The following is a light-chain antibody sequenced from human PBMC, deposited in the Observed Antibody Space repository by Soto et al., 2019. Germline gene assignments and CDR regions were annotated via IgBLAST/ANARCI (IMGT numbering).Light chain of an antibody. J-gene: IGKJ1*01. Sequence: ETVMTQSPATLSVSPGERATLSCRASQSVSSNLAWYQQKPGQAPRLLIYGASTRATGIPARFSGSGSGTEFTLTISSLQSEDFAVYYCQQYNNWPVTFGQGTKVDIK. CDR3: QQYNNWPVT. V-gene: IGKV3-15*01. CDR1: QSVSSN. CDR2: GAS.